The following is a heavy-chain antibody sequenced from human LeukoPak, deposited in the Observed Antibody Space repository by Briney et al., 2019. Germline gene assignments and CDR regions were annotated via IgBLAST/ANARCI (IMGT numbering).Heavy chain of an antibody. CDR3: ARADLAPYYFDY. CDR1: GFTFSSYA. CDR2: IWYDGSNK. J-gene: IGHJ4*02. V-gene: IGHV3-33*08. Sequence: GGSLRLSCAASGFTFSSYAMSWVRQAPGKGLEWVAVIWYDGSNKYYADSVKGRFTISRDNSKNTLYLQMNSLRAEDTAVYYCARADLAPYYFDYWGQGTLVTASS.